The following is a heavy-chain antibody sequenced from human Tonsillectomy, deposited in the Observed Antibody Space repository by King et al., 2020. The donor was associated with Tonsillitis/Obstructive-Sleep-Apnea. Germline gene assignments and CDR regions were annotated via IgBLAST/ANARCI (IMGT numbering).Heavy chain of an antibody. CDR1: GGSISSYY. V-gene: IGHV4-59*01. J-gene: IGHJ4*02. D-gene: IGHD3-10*01. CDR3: ARLTIGMVRGVIIDY. CDR2: IYYSGST. Sequence: VQLQESGPGLVKPSETLSLTCTVSGGSISSYYWSWIRQPPGKGLEWIGYIYYSGSTNYNPSLKSRVTISVDTSKNQFSLKLSSVTAADTAVYYCARLTIGMVRGVIIDYWGQGTLVTVSS.